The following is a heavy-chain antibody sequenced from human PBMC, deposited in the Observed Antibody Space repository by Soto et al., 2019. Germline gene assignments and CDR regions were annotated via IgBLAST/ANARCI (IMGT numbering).Heavy chain of an antibody. J-gene: IGHJ5*02. Sequence: QVQLVQSGNEVKKPGSSVKVSCNASGGTFTTNGIIWVRQAPGQGLEWMGGIVPAFGSTKYAQKFQGRITITADRSTNTAYLDLSSLKSDDTATYYCAQGPPRCEFILNWFDPWGQGTLVTVSS. CDR2: IVPAFGST. CDR3: AQGPPRCEFILNWFDP. V-gene: IGHV1-69*06. D-gene: IGHD3-9*01. CDR1: GGTFTTNG.